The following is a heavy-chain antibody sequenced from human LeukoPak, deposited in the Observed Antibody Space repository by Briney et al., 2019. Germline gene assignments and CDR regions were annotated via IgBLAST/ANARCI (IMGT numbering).Heavy chain of an antibody. Sequence: GASVKVSCKASGGTFSSYAISWVRQAPGQGLEWMGGIIPIFGTANYAQKFQGRVTITADESTSTAYMELSSLRSEDTAVYYCARLTVTTLFRHYYYYMDVWGKGTTVTVSS. J-gene: IGHJ6*03. CDR3: ARLTVTTLFRHYYYYMDV. CDR1: GGTFSSYA. V-gene: IGHV1-69*13. CDR2: IIPIFGTA. D-gene: IGHD4-17*01.